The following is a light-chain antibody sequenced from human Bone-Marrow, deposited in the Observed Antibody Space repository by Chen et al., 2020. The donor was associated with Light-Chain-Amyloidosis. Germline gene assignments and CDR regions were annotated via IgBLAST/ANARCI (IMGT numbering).Light chain of an antibody. J-gene: IGKJ4*01. V-gene: IGKV3-20*01. CDR3: QQYGTSPLT. CDR1: PTISSNY. CDR2: GSS. Sequence: EIVLTQTPGNLSLSPGKGYNLSCRASPTISSNYLTWYQQKFGQAPRLLIYGSSSRATGIPERFTCSGSGTDFTLTINRLEPEDFAMYYCQQYGTSPLTFGVGTKVEIK.